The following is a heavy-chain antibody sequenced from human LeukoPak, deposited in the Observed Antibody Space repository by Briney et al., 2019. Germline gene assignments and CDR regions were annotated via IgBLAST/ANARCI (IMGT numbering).Heavy chain of an antibody. Sequence: GGSLRLSCAASRFTFSSYGMHWVRQAPGKGLEWVAVIWYDGSNKYYADSVKGRFTISRDNSKNTLYLQMNSLRAEDTAVYYCARDPGYSYGFNYYYYYYGMDVWGQGTTVTVSS. CDR3: ARDPGYSYGFNYYYYYYGMDV. CDR1: RFTFSSYG. V-gene: IGHV3-33*08. CDR2: IWYDGSNK. D-gene: IGHD5-18*01. J-gene: IGHJ6*02.